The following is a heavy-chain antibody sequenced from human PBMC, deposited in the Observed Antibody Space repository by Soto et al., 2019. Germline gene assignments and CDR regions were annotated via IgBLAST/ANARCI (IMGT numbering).Heavy chain of an antibody. D-gene: IGHD3-3*01. CDR3: AKDPPYYYDFTRTDY. J-gene: IGHJ4*02. V-gene: IGHV3-23*01. CDR2: ISGSGGST. Sequence: GGSLRLSCAASGFTFSSYAMSWVRQAPGKGLEWVSAISGSGGSTYYADSVKGRFTISRDNSKNTLYLQMNSLIAEDTAVYYCAKDPPYYYDFTRTDYWGQGTLVTVSS. CDR1: GFTFSSYA.